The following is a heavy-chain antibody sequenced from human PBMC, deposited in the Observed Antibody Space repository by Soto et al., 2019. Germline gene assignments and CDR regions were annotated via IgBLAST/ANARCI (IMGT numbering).Heavy chain of an antibody. V-gene: IGHV3-72*01. J-gene: IGHJ4*02. CDR1: GVTFSDHY. CDR2: SRNKAKSYST. D-gene: IGHD1-26*01. Sequence: EVQLVESGGGLVQPGGSLTLSCAVSGVTFSDHYMEWVRQAPGKGLEWVARSRNKAKSYSTDFAASVKGRFTISRDASKNSLYLQMNSLKTEDTAVYYCSILEGAWGQGTLVTVSS. CDR3: SILEGA.